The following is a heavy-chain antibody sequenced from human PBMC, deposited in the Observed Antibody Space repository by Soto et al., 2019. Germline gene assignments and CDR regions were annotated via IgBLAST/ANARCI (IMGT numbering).Heavy chain of an antibody. D-gene: IGHD3-16*02. CDR1: GDSLSTDYW. J-gene: IGHJ4*02. CDR3: ARGISYRWVY. CDR2: IHHSGIT. V-gene: IGHV4-4*02. Sequence: SETLSLTCAVSGDSLSTDYWWSWVRQPPGKGLEWIGEIHHSGITNYTQSLKSRVTMSVDKSNNQVSLELTSVAAADTAVYYCARGISYRWVYWGQGTLVTVSS.